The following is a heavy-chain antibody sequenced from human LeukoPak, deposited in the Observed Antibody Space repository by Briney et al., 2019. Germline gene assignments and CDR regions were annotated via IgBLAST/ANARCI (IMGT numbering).Heavy chain of an antibody. D-gene: IGHD2-15*01. CDR1: GGTFSSYA. CDR2: IIPIFGTA. Sequence: ASVKVSCKXSGGTFSSYAISWVRQAPGQGLEWMGRIIPIFGTANYAQKFQGRVTITTDESTSTAYMELSSLRSEDTAVYYCAIGYCSGGSCSSAEYFQHWGQGTLVTVSS. V-gene: IGHV1-69*05. J-gene: IGHJ1*01. CDR3: AIGYCSGGSCSSAEYFQH.